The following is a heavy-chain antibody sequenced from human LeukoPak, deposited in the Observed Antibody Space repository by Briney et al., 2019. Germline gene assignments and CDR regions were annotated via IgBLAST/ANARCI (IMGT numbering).Heavy chain of an antibody. J-gene: IGHJ4*02. Sequence: GGSLRLSCAASGFTFSSYSMNWVRQAPGKGLEWVSYISSSSSTIYFADSVKGRFTISRDNAKNSLYLQMNSLRAEDTAVYYCAKGAYGSGPHWGQGTLVTVSS. CDR1: GFTFSSYS. CDR3: AKGAYGSGPH. CDR2: ISSSSSTI. D-gene: IGHD3-10*01. V-gene: IGHV3-48*01.